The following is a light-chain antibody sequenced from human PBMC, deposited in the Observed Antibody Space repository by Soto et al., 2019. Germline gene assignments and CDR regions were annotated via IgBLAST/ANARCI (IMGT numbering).Light chain of an antibody. Sequence: QSALTQPASVSGSPGQSITISCTGTSSDVGSYNLVSWYQQHPGKDPKLMIYEGNKRPSGVSNRFSGSKSGNTASLTISGLQAEDEAYYYCCSYAGSSGVFGTGTKLTVL. V-gene: IGLV2-23*01. J-gene: IGLJ1*01. CDR2: EGN. CDR3: CSYAGSSGV. CDR1: SSDVGSYNL.